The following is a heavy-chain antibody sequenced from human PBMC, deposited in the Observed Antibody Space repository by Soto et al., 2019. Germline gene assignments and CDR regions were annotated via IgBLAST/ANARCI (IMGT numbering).Heavy chain of an antibody. CDR2: MSSSGRT. J-gene: IGHJ4*02. D-gene: IGHD6-19*01. CDR3: ARLPRTTVAGSGTDY. V-gene: IGHV4-39*01. CDR1: GVSISTSDYF. Sequence: SETMSLTCTVSGVSISTSDYFWGWIRQPPGKGLEWIASMSSSGRTFYNPSLKSRVTMSVDTSENQFSLRLNSVTAADTAVYYCARLPRTTVAGSGTDYWGQGTLVTVSS.